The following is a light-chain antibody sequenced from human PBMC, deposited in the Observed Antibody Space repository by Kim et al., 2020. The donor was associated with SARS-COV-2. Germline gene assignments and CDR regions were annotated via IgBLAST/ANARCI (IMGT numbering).Light chain of an antibody. CDR1: QSVTNY. J-gene: IGKJ1*01. CDR2: GAS. V-gene: IGKV1-39*01. CDR3: QQSYSSPWT. Sequence: SASVGDRVTITCRASQSVTNYLNWYQQQSGRAPRVLIYGASNLQVGVPSRFSGSGSGEVFTLTISGLQPEDFATYYCQQSYSSPWTFGQGTKLEI.